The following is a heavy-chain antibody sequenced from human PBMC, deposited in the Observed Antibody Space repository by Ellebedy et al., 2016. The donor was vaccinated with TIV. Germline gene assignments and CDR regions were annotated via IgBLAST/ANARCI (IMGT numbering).Heavy chain of an antibody. D-gene: IGHD6-13*01. CDR2: IYWNDDK. Sequence: SGPTLVKPTQTLTLTCTFSGFSLSTSGVGVGWIRQPPGKALEWLALIYWNDDKRYSPSLKSRLTITTDTPKNQVVLTMTNMDPVDTATYYCTHTTPRSSWYHIITPSGHFQHWGQGTLVTVSS. CDR3: THTTPRSSWYHIITPSGHFQH. J-gene: IGHJ1*01. CDR1: GFSLSTSGVG. V-gene: IGHV2-5*01.